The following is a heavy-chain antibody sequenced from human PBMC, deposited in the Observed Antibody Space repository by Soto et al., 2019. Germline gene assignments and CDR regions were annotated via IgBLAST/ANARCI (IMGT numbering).Heavy chain of an antibody. V-gene: IGHV3-23*01. CDR2: IGGSGGDT. Sequence: HPVGSLRLSCAASGFTFNSYAMSWVRQAPGKGLEWVSAIGGSGGDTYYADSAKGRFTISRDNSKNTLYLQMKSLRAEDTAVYYCVKVSHIVVVTAIGLFDYWGQGTLVTVSS. CDR1: GFTFNSYA. CDR3: VKVSHIVVVTAIGLFDY. D-gene: IGHD2-21*02. J-gene: IGHJ4*02.